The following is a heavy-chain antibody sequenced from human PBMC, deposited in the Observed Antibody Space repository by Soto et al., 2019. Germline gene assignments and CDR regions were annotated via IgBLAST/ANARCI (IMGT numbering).Heavy chain of an antibody. D-gene: IGHD7-27*01. CDR1: GFTFSSYT. CDR3: AKAWGIDY. CDR2: ISGSGSST. Sequence: GGSLRLSCAASGFTFSSYTMSWVRQAPGKGLEWVSTISGSGSSTYSADSVKGRFTISRDNSKNTLYLQMNSLRVEDTAIYYCAKAWGIDYWGQETWSPSPQ. J-gene: IGHJ4*01. V-gene: IGHV3-23*01.